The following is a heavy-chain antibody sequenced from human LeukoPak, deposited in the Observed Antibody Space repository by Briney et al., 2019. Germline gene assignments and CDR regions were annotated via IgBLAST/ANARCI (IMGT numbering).Heavy chain of an antibody. Sequence: SETLSLTCTVSGGSISSSSYYWSWIRQPAGKGLEWIGRIYTSGSTNYNPSLKSRVTMSVDTSKNQFSLKLSSVTAADTAVYYCARVSDYSSTWYGDWFDPWGQGTLVTVSS. CDR3: ARVSDYSSTWYGDWFDP. CDR2: IYTSGST. D-gene: IGHD6-13*01. CDR1: GGSISSSSYY. V-gene: IGHV4-61*02. J-gene: IGHJ5*02.